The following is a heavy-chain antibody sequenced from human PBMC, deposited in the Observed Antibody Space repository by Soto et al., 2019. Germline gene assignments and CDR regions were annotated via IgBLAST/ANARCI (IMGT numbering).Heavy chain of an antibody. CDR1: GGSISSSSYY. CDR2: IYYSGST. V-gene: IGHV4-39*01. Sequence: SETLSLTCTVSGGSISSSSYYWGWIRQPPGKGLEWIGSIYYSGSTYYNPSLKSRVTISVDTSKNQFSLKLSSVTAADTAVYYCARQGTHNWFDPWGQGTLLTVSS. J-gene: IGHJ5*02. CDR3: ARQGTHNWFDP.